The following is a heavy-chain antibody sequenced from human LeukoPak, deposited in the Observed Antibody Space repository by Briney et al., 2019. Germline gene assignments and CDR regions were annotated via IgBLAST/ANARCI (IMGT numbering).Heavy chain of an antibody. CDR1: GFTFSSYA. J-gene: IGHJ4*02. CDR3: AKGSCSSTSCRGYFDY. CDR2: ISGSGGST. V-gene: IGHV3-23*01. Sequence: GGSLRLSCAASGFTFSSYAMSWVCQAPGKGLEWVSAISGSGGSTYYADSVKGRFTISRDNSKNTLYLQMNSLRAEDTAVYYCAKGSCSSTSCRGYFDYWGQGTLVTVSS. D-gene: IGHD2-2*01.